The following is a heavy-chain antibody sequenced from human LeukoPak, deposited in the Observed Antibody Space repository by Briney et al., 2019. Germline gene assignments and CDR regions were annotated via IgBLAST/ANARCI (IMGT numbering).Heavy chain of an antibody. CDR1: GFTFSSYA. V-gene: IGHV3-23*01. J-gene: IGHJ4*02. Sequence: GGSLRLSCAASGFTFSSYAMSSVRQAPGKGLEWVSAISGSGGSTYYADSVKGRFTISRDNSKNTLYLQMNSLRAEDTAVYYCAKGLVAGYYDSSGYRPFDYWGQGTLVTVSS. D-gene: IGHD3-22*01. CDR2: ISGSGGST. CDR3: AKGLVAGYYDSSGYRPFDY.